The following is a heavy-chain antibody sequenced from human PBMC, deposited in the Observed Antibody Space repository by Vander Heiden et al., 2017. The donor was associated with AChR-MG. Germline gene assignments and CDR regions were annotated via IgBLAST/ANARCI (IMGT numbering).Heavy chain of an antibody. CDR3: EGYCSGGSCP. CDR1: VGTFSSYT. Sequence: QVQLVQSGAEVKKPGSSVKVSCKASVGTFSSYTISWVRQAPGQGLEGMGRIIPILGIANYAQKFQGRVTITADKSTSTAYMELSSLRSEDTAVYYCEGYCSGGSCPWGQGTLVTVSS. CDR2: IIPILGIA. V-gene: IGHV1-69*02. D-gene: IGHD2-15*01. J-gene: IGHJ5*02.